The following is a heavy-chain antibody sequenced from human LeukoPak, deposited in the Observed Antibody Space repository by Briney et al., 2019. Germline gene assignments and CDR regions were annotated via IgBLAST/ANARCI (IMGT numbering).Heavy chain of an antibody. J-gene: IGHJ4*02. CDR1: GFTFSINA. CDR3: ARDAEMATTYYFDY. V-gene: IGHV3-30*04. Sequence: GGSLRLSCAASGFTFSINAMHWVRQAPGKGLEWVAVISYDGSNKYYADSVKGRFTISRDNSKNTLYLQMNSPRPEDTAVYYCARDAEMATTYYFDYWGQGTLVTVSS. D-gene: IGHD5-24*01. CDR2: ISYDGSNK.